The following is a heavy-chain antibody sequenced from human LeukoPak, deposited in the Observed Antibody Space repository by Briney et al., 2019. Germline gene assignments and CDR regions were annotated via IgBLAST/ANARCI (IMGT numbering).Heavy chain of an antibody. CDR1: GFTFSSYG. CDR3: ANLPIRGSGSYYTDY. Sequence: PGGSLRLSCAASGFTFSSYGMHWVRQAPGKGLEWVAFIRYDGSDKYYADSVKGRFTISRDNSKNTLYLQMNSLRAEDTAAYYCANLPIRGSGSYYTDYWGQGTLATVSS. J-gene: IGHJ4*02. V-gene: IGHV3-30*02. CDR2: IRYDGSDK. D-gene: IGHD3-10*01.